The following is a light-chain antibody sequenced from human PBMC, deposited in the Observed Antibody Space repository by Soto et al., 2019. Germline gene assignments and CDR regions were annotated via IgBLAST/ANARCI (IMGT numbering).Light chain of an antibody. CDR1: QSFSSS. V-gene: IGKV3-15*01. CDR3: QQYNNWPRT. J-gene: IGKJ5*01. Sequence: PASLAVSSGEKTTLSCRASQSFSSSFLAWYQQKPGKAPRILIYGASTRATGVPARFSGSGSGTEFTLTISSLQSEDFAVYYRQQYNNWPRTFGQGRRLEIK. CDR2: GAS.